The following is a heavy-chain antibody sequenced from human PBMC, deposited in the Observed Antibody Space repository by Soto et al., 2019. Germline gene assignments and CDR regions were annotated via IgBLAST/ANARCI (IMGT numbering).Heavy chain of an antibody. D-gene: IGHD4-17*01. J-gene: IGHJ4*02. CDR1: GGSVSNKKYY. CDR3: ARTTAVPNTLRSRYFFDY. CDR2: VYYSGTT. V-gene: IGHV4-61*01. Sequence: SETLSLTCSVSGGSVSNKKYYWNWIRQPPGKRLEWIGYVYYSGTTNYNPSLKSRVTISVDLSKNQFSLRLSSVTTADTALYYCARTTAVPNTLRSRYFFDYWGQGTLVTVSS.